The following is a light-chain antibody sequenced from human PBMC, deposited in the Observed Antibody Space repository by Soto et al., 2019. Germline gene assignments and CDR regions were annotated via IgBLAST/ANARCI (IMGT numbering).Light chain of an antibody. Sequence: EIVMTQSPATLSVPQGAGSALSCRASQSVSSKLAWYQQKPGKAPRLLIYGASTRATGIPARFSGSGSGTEFTLIISSLQSEDSAVYYCQQYNSWLWTFGQGTKV. CDR3: QQYNSWLWT. CDR1: QSVSSK. V-gene: IGKV3-15*01. CDR2: GAS. J-gene: IGKJ1*01.